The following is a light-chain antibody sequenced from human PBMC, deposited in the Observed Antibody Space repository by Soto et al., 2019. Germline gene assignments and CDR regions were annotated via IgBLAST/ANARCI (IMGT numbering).Light chain of an antibody. CDR2: DTN. Sequence: QTVVTQEPSFSVSPGETVTVTCGLSSGSVSSSHHPSWYQQTPGQSPRTLIHDTNRRSSGVPDRFSGSILGNKAALTITGAQAGDESEYFCVLYMGRDTPYVFGSGTKLTVL. CDR3: VLYMGRDTPYV. V-gene: IGLV8-61*01. CDR1: SGSVSSSHH. J-gene: IGLJ1*01.